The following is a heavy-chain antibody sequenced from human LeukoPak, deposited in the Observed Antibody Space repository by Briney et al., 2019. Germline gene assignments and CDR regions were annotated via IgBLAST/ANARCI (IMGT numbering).Heavy chain of an antibody. J-gene: IGHJ5*02. CDR1: GFTFSSYG. V-gene: IGHV3-30*18. Sequence: PGGSLRPSCAASGFTFSSYGMHWVRQAPGKGLEWVAVISYDGSNKYYADSVKGRFTISRDNSKNTLYLQMNSLRAEDTAVYYCAKDRDYGDYGPNWFDPWGQGTLVTVSS. CDR2: ISYDGSNK. D-gene: IGHD4-17*01. CDR3: AKDRDYGDYGPNWFDP.